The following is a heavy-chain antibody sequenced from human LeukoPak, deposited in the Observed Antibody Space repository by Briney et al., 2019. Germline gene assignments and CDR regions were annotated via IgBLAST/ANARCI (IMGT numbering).Heavy chain of an antibody. CDR2: IYYSGST. D-gene: IGHD3-22*01. CDR1: GGSISSGGYY. V-gene: IGHV4-31*03. J-gene: IGHJ4*02. CDR3: ARDGNYYDSSPTFDY. Sequence: SQTLSLTCTVSGGSISSGGYYWSWTRQHPGKGLEWIGYIYYSGSTYYNPSLKSRVTISVDTSKNQFSLKLSSVTAADTAVYYCARDGNYYDSSPTFDYWGQGTLVTVSS.